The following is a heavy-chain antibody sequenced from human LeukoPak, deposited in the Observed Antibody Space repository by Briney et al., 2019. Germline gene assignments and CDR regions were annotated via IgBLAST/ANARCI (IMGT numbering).Heavy chain of an antibody. Sequence: SETLSLTCAVSGYSISSGYYWGWIRQPPGKGLEWIGSIYHSGSTYYNSSLKSRVTISVDTSKNQFSLKLTSVTAADTAVYYCARRINDFWSGQYGYYFDYWGQGTLVTVSS. CDR3: ARRINDFWSGQYGYYFDY. V-gene: IGHV4-38-2*01. D-gene: IGHD3-3*01. J-gene: IGHJ4*02. CDR2: IYHSGST. CDR1: GYSISSGYY.